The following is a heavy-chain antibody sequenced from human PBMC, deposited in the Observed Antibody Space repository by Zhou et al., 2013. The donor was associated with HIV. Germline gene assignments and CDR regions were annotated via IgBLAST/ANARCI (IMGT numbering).Heavy chain of an antibody. Sequence: QVQLVQSGAEVKKPGASVKVSCKVSGYTFSNYGISWVRQAPGQGLEWMGWISPYNGNTNYAQNLQGRVTMTTDTSTSTVFMELGPLKSDDTAVFYCARDQGDITNWSMGPTPFDQWGQGTLVTVSS. V-gene: IGHV1-18*01. D-gene: IGHD7-27*01. CDR1: GYTFSNYG. J-gene: IGHJ4*02. CDR2: ISPYNGNT. CDR3: ARDQGDITNWSMGPTPFDQ.